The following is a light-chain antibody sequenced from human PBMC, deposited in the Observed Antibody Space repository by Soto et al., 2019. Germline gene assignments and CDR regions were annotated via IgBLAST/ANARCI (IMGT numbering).Light chain of an antibody. CDR3: QQYGTYSHT. V-gene: IGKV1-5*03. Sequence: DIQMTQSPSTLSASVGDRVTITCRASQSISNWLAWYQQKPGKAPKLLIYRASALESGVPSRFSGSGSGTEFTLTISSLQPDDFATYYCQQYGTYSHTFGQGTKLEI. CDR1: QSISNW. CDR2: RAS. J-gene: IGKJ2*01.